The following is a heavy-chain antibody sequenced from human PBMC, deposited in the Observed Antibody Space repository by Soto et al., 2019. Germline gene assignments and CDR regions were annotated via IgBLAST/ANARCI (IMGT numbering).Heavy chain of an antibody. V-gene: IGHV3-48*02. D-gene: IGHD6-19*01. CDR2: INKNGFTI. CDR3: ARGAVPGTSLFNY. J-gene: IGHJ4*02. CDR1: GFSFSNYA. Sequence: PGGSLRLSCAASGFSFSNYAMNWVRQAPGKGLEWISFINKNGFTIFYADSVKGRFTISRDYAKNSLYLQMDSLRHEDTAVYYCARGAVPGTSLFNYWGLGTLVTVSS.